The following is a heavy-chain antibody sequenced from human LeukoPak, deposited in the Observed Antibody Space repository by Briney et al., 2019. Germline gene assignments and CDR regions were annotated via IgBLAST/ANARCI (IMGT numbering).Heavy chain of an antibody. CDR2: ISQDQITK. CDR3: ARDPEWGALDY. Sequence: GGSLGLSCAAYGFSFSDPWMGWVRQTPEKGLEWVAKISQDQITKYYLGSVNGRFTVSRDNAKNSLFLQMNSLRAEDTAVYFCARDPEWGALDYWGQGTLVTVSS. J-gene: IGHJ4*02. D-gene: IGHD1-26*01. V-gene: IGHV3-7*03. CDR1: GFSFSDPW.